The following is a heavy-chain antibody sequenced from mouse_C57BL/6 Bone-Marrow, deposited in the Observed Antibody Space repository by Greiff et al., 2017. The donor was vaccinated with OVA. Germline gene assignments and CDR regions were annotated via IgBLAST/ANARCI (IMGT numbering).Heavy chain of an antibody. CDR2: IFPGSGST. CDR3: ARSSYYGSRWYFDV. Sequence: VQLQQSGPELVKPGASVKISCKASGYTFTDYYINWVKQRPGQGLEWIGWIFPGSGSTYYNEKFKGKATLTVDKSSSTAYMLLSSLTAEDSAVDFCARSSYYGSRWYFDVWGTGTTVTVSS. CDR1: GYTFTDYY. J-gene: IGHJ1*03. D-gene: IGHD1-1*01. V-gene: IGHV1-75*01.